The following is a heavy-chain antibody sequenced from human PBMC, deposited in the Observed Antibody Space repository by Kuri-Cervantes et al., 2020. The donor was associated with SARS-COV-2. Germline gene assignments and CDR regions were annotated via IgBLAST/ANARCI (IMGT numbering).Heavy chain of an antibody. CDR2: ITPIFGTA. Sequence: SVKVSCKASGGTFSSYAISRVRQAPGQGLEWMGGITPIFGTANYAQKFQGRVTITADESTSTAYMELSSLRSEDTAVYYCAIGLEWLRTENYYYYYMDVWGKGTTVTVSS. CDR1: GGTFSSYA. CDR3: AIGLEWLRTENYYYYYMDV. J-gene: IGHJ6*03. D-gene: IGHD3-3*01. V-gene: IGHV1-69*13.